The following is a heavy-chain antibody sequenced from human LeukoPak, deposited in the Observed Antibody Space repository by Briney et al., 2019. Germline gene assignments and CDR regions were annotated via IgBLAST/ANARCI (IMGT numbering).Heavy chain of an antibody. Sequence: GTLSLTCAVSGGSISSSNWWGWVRQPPGKGLEWIGEIYHSGSTNYNPSLKSRVTISVDKSKNQFSLKLSSVTAADTAVYYCARVDVAPDWFDPWGQGTLVTVSS. J-gene: IGHJ5*02. D-gene: IGHD5-12*01. CDR1: GGSISSSNW. CDR3: ARVDVAPDWFDP. CDR2: IYHSGST. V-gene: IGHV4-4*02.